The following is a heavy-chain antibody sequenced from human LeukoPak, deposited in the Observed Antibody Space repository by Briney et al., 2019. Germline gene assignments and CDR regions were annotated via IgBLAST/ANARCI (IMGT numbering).Heavy chain of an antibody. V-gene: IGHV3-21*01. D-gene: IGHD2-8*01. CDR1: GFTFTTYS. CDR2: ISTTGDFI. Sequence: GGSLRLSCVASGFTFTTYSMNWVRLAPGKGLEWVSSISTTGDFIHYSDSVKGRFTISRDNAKNSLYLQMNSLRAEDTAIYYCAGRDCTNGLCQFDYWGQGTLVTVSS. CDR3: AGRDCTNGLCQFDY. J-gene: IGHJ4*02.